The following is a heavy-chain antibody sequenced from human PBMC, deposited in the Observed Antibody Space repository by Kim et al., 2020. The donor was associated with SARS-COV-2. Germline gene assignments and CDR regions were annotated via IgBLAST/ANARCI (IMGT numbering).Heavy chain of an antibody. J-gene: IGHJ4*02. CDR3: AREGGIAANLLDY. V-gene: IGHV4-59*01. D-gene: IGHD6-13*01. Sequence: YNPSLKSRVTRSVDTSKNQFSLKLNSVTAADTAVYYCAREGGIAANLLDYWGQGILVTVSS.